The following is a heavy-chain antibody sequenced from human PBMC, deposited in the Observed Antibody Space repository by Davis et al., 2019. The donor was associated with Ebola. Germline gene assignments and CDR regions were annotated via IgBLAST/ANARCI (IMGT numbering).Heavy chain of an antibody. CDR3: ARGKGAGENFDY. CDR2: MNPNSGNT. D-gene: IGHD6-19*01. CDR1: GYTFTSYD. V-gene: IGHV1-8*03. J-gene: IGHJ4*02. Sequence: ASVKVSCKASGYTFTSYDINWVRQATGQGLEWMGWMNPNSGNTGYAQKFQGRVTITRNTSISTAYMELSSLRSEDTAVYYCARGKGAGENFDYWGQGTLVTVSS.